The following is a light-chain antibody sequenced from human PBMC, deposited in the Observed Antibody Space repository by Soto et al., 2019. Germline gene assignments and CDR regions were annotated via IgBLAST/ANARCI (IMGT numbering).Light chain of an antibody. Sequence: QSALTQPASVSASPGQSITISCTGTSSDVGGSNFVSWYQQHPGKPPKLIIYDVATRPSGVSNRFSGSKSGSTASLIISRLQTGDEADYYCGTWDYSLRVWVFGGGTKLTVL. CDR2: DVA. CDR1: SSDVGGSNF. CDR3: GTWDYSLRVWV. J-gene: IGLJ3*02. V-gene: IGLV2-14*03.